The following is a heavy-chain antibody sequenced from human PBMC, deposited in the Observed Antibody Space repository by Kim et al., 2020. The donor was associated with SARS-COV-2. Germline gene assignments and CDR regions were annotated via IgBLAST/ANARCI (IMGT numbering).Heavy chain of an antibody. V-gene: IGHV4-34*01. Sequence: PSLTSRVTISVDTSTNQFSLKLSSVTAADTAVYYCARGGRRYSSGWHLSYWGQGTLVTVSS. CDR3: ARGGRRYSSGWHLSY. J-gene: IGHJ4*02. D-gene: IGHD6-19*01.